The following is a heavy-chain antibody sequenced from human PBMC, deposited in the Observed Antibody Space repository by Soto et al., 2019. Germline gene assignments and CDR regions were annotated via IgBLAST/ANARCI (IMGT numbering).Heavy chain of an antibody. J-gene: IGHJ4*02. D-gene: IGHD2-15*01. CDR1: XXXLXXYV. Sequence: EVQLLESGGGLVQPGGSXXXXXXXXXXXLXXYVMTWVRQAPGKGLEWVSAISGSGGSTNYADPVKGRFTISKDNTKNTLYLQMNSLRVEDTAVYYCAKDRKGSYCSGGTCYSFDYWGQGTLVTVPS. CDR3: AKDRKGSYCSGGTCYSFDY. V-gene: IGHV3-23*01. CDR2: ISGSGGST.